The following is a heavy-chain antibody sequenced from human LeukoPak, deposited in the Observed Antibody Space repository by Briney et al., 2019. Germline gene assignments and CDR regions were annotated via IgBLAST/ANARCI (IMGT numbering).Heavy chain of an antibody. CDR1: GGSITSYY. CDR3: ARRQSRFDNWFDP. CDR2: IYTSGNT. J-gene: IGHJ5*02. Sequence: SETLSLTCTVSGGSITSYYWGWIRQSPGKGLEWIGYIYTSGNTNYNPSLKSRVTISVDTSKNQFSLKLSSVTAEDTAVYYCARRQSRFDNWFDPWGQGTLVTVSS. D-gene: IGHD3-3*01. V-gene: IGHV4-4*09.